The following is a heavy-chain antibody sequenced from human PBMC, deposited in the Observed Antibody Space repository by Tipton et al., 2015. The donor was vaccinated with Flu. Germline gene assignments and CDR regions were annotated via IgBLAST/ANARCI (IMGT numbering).Heavy chain of an antibody. V-gene: IGHV4-61*02. D-gene: IGHD3-22*01. J-gene: IGHJ4*02. Sequence: TLSLTCTVSGGSINTSTYYWNWILLPAGKGLEWIGRIHSSGSTNYKPPLKSRVTISIDTSKNEFSLKPSSVTAADTAVYYCARSGYNFGVDYWGQGTLVTVSS. CDR1: GGSINTSTYY. CDR2: IHSSGST. CDR3: ARSGYNFGVDY.